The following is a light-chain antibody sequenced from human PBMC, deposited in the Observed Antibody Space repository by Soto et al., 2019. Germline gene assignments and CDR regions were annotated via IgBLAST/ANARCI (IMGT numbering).Light chain of an antibody. Sequence: EVVMRQSPATLSVSPGECATLSCRAGQGVTTNFAWYQQKSGQSPRLLIYDVSIRATGVPARFSGTGSETDFTLTISGLQSEDSAVYFCQQYNNWPFSFGQGTRLEIK. CDR1: QGVTTN. CDR2: DVS. CDR3: QQYNNWPFS. J-gene: IGKJ5*01. V-gene: IGKV3-15*01.